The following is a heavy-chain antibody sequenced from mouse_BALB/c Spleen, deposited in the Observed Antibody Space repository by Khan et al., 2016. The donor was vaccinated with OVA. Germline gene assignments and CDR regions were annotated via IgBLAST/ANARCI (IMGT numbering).Heavy chain of an antibody. CDR3: ARSGYVAWFGY. Sequence: EVRLQESGAELVRPGALVKLSCKVSGFPINDYYMHWLSRRPEQGLLWIGWSDPEVGNTVYDPTFQGKASITADTSSNTAYLQLRCLTSEDTAVYDCARSGYVAWFGYWGQGTLVTVSA. CDR1: GFPINDYY. D-gene: IGHD2-2*01. V-gene: IGHV14-1*02. J-gene: IGHJ3*01. CDR2: SDPEVGNT.